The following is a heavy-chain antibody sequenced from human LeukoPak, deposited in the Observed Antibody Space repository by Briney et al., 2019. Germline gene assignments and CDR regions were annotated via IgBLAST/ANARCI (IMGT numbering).Heavy chain of an antibody. CDR3: ARGIVVVVAATSNWFDP. J-gene: IGHJ5*02. D-gene: IGHD2-15*01. V-gene: IGHV3-48*01. CDR1: GFTFSSYS. CDR2: ISSSSSTI. Sequence: GGSLRLSCAASGFTFSSYSMNWVRQAPGKGLEWVSYISSSSSTIYYADSVKGRFTISRDNAKNSLYLQMNSLRAEDTAVYYCARGIVVVVAATSNWFDPWGQGTLVTVSS.